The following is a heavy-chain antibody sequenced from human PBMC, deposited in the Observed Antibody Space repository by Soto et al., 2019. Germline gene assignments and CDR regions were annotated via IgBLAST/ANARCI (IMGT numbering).Heavy chain of an antibody. CDR1: GGSISSYY. D-gene: IGHD4-17*01. V-gene: IGHV4-4*07. CDR3: AREGTPEIYGAYYFDY. CDR2: IYTSGST. J-gene: IGHJ4*02. Sequence: PSETLSLTCTVSGGSISSYYWSWIRQPAGKGLEWIGRIYTSGSTNYNPSLKSRVTMSVDTSKNQFSLKLSSVTAADTAVYYCAREGTPEIYGAYYFDYWGQGTLVTVSS.